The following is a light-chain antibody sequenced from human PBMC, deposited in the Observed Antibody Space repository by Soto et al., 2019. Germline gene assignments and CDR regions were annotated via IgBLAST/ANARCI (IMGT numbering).Light chain of an antibody. CDR2: KAS. CDR3: QQYNSYSTWT. J-gene: IGKJ1*01. V-gene: IGKV1-5*03. CDR1: QSISSW. Sequence: DIQMTQSPSTLSASVGDRVTITCRASQSISSWLAWYQQKPGKAPKLLIYKASSLESGVPSRFSGSGSGTEFTLTISSLQPDAFATYYCQQYNSYSTWTFGQGTKVDIK.